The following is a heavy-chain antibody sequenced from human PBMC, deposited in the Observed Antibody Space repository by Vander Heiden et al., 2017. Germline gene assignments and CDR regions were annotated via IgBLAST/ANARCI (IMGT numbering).Heavy chain of an antibody. J-gene: IGHJ6*02. CDR3: AKASLASMPLYYYYGMDV. Sequence: QVQLQESRPGLVKPSETLSLTCTVSAGSVSNGSYYWNWIRQPPGKGLEWIGFMYYSGSTYYNPSLKSRVTISVDTSKNQFSLKLNSVTAADTAVYYCAKASLASMPLYYYYGMDVWGQGTTVTVSS. CDR1: AGSVSNGSYY. CDR2: MYYSGST. V-gene: IGHV4-61*01. D-gene: IGHD1-1*01.